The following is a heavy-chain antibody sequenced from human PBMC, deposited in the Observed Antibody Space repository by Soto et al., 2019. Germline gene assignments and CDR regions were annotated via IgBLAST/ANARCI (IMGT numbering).Heavy chain of an antibody. D-gene: IGHD3-22*01. CDR1: GFTFSSYN. CDR2: ISSSGSYI. J-gene: IGHJ4*02. V-gene: IGHV3-21*01. CDR3: ARDLSSGSPTSDY. Sequence: EVQLVESGGGLVKPGGSLRLSCAASGFTFSSYNMNWVRQAPGKGLEWVSFISSSGSYIYYADSVKGRFTISRDNAKNSLYLQMNSLSAEDTAVYYCARDLSSGSPTSDYWGQGTLVTVSS.